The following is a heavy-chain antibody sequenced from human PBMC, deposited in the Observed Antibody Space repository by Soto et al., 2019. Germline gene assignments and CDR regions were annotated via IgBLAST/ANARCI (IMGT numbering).Heavy chain of an antibody. CDR1: GYTFTSYA. CDR3: ARHGENGMDV. Sequence: ASVKVSCKASGYTFTSYAMHWVRQAPGQRLEWMGWINAYNGNTKYAQKLQGRVTMTTDTSPSTAYMELRSLRSDDTAVYYCARHGENGMDVWGQGTTVTVSS. V-gene: IGHV1-3*01. CDR2: INAYNGNT. J-gene: IGHJ6*02. D-gene: IGHD2-21*01.